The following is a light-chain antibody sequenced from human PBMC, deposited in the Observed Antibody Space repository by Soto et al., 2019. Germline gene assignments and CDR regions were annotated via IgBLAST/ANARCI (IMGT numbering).Light chain of an antibody. Sequence: VLTQSPGTLSLSPGESATLSCRASQTVSSAYLAWYQQKPGQAPRLLIYGASSRVPIVPDRFSGSGSGANLNLAISRLEPEDFALYYCQYYNTSSGFAFGPGTRV. CDR3: QYYNTSSGFA. J-gene: IGKJ3*01. CDR1: QTVSSAY. V-gene: IGKV3-20*01. CDR2: GAS.